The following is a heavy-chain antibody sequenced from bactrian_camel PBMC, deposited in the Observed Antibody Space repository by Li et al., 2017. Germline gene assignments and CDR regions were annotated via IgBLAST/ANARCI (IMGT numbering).Heavy chain of an antibody. V-gene: IGHV3S53*01. Sequence: HVQLVESGGGSVQPGGSLRLSCAASGDTWSINCMGWFRRGRGREGVALVDRDGASNYADSVKGRFTISRDNAQNTIYLQLDSLQPDDTAMYYCAAVHEAYICNLSRLVNKMLGHWGQGTQVTVS. CDR3: AAVHEAYICNLSRLVNKMLGH. J-gene: IGHJ4*01. CDR2: VDRDGAS. CDR1: GDTWSINC. D-gene: IGHD1*01.